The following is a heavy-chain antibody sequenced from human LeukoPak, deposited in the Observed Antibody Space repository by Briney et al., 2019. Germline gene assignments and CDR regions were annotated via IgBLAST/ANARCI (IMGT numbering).Heavy chain of an antibody. CDR2: ISYDGSNK. Sequence: GGSLRLSCAASGFTSSSYAMHWVRQAPGKGLEWVAVISYDGSNKYYADSVKGRFTISRDNSKNTLYLQMNSLRAEDTAVYYCARDRPYYFDCWGQGTLVTVSS. J-gene: IGHJ4*02. CDR3: ARDRPYYFDC. V-gene: IGHV3-30-3*01. CDR1: GFTSSSYA.